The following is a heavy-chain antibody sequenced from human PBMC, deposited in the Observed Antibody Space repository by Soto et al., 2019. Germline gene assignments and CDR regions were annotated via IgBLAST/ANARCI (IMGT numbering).Heavy chain of an antibody. CDR2: ICYSGQT. J-gene: IGHJ4*02. Sequence: QVQLQESGPGLVKPSQTLSLTCTVSGDSLSRADYCWSWIRQAPGKGLEWIGYICYSGQTYHNPSLMSRTSMSVNTYKKQFFLTLKSVTAADTDVYYCAREESGLFAYWGQGRLVTVSS. D-gene: IGHD5-12*01. CDR3: AREESGLFAY. CDR1: GDSLSRADYC. V-gene: IGHV4-30-4*08.